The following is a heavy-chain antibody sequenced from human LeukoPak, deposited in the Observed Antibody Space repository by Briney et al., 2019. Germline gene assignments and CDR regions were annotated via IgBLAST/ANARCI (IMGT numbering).Heavy chain of an antibody. CDR3: ARDDDFWSGYYTGSYYGMDV. Sequence: VASVKVSCKASGYTFTNYAMHWVRQAPGERLEWMGWINGGNGNTKYSQRFQGRVTITRDTSASTAYMELSSLISEDTAVYYCARDDDFWSGYYTGSYYGMDVWGQGTTVTVSS. V-gene: IGHV1-3*01. CDR1: GYTFTNYA. D-gene: IGHD3-3*01. J-gene: IGHJ6*02. CDR2: INGGNGNT.